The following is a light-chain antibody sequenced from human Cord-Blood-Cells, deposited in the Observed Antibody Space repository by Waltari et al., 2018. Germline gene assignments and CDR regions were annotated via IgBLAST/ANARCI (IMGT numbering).Light chain of an antibody. Sequence: EIVLPQSPATLSLSPGQRATLSCRASQSVSSYLAWYQQKPGQAPRLLISDASNRATGIPARFSVSGSGTDFTLTISIREPEDFAVDYCQQRSNWPPLTFGGGTKVEIK. J-gene: IGKJ4*01. V-gene: IGKV3-11*01. CDR1: QSVSSY. CDR3: QQRSNWPPLT. CDR2: DAS.